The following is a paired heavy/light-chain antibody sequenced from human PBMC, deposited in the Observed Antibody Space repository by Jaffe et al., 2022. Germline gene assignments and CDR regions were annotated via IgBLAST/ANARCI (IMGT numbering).Light chain of an antibody. CDR2: QDS. J-gene: IGLJ2*01. CDR1: KLGDKY. Sequence: SYELTQPPSVSVSPGQTASITCSGDKLGDKYACWYQQKPGQSPVLVIYQDSKRPSGIPERFSGSNSGNTATLTISGTQAMDEADYYCQAWDSSYVVFGGGTKLTVL. V-gene: IGLV3-1*01. CDR3: QAWDSSYVV.
Heavy chain of an antibody. CDR2: ISSSGSTI. J-gene: IGHJ3*02. V-gene: IGHV3-11*01. D-gene: IGHD2-2*01. CDR3: ASSLVPAANSDDAFDI. Sequence: QVQLVESGGGLVKPGGSLRLSCAASGFTFSDYYMSWIRQAPGKGLEWVSYISSSGSTIYYADSVKGRFTISRDNAKNSLYLQMNSLRAEDTAVYYCASSLVPAANSDDAFDIWGQGTMVTVSS. CDR1: GFTFSDYY.